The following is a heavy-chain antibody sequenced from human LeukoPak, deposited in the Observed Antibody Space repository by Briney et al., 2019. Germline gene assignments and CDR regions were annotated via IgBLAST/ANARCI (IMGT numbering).Heavy chain of an antibody. V-gene: IGHV3-30*18. CDR3: AKDRGGIDY. J-gene: IGHJ4*02. CDR2: ISFDGTDT. D-gene: IGHD3-10*01. Sequence: PGGSLRLSCAASGVTFSNYGMHWVRQAPGKGLEWLAVISFDGTDTHYADSVRGRFTIPRDNSKNTLYLQVNSLRAEDTAVYYCAKDRGGIDYWGQGTLVTVSS. CDR1: GVTFSNYG.